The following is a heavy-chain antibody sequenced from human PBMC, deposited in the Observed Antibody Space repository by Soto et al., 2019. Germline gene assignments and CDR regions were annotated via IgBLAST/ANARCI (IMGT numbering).Heavy chain of an antibody. CDR2: ISYDGSNK. V-gene: IGHV3-30*18. CDR1: GFTFSSYA. Sequence: GGSLRLSCAASGFTFSSYAMSWVRQAPGKGLEWVAVISYDGSNKYYADSVKGRFTISRDNSKNTLYLQMNSLRAEDTAVYYCAKMKAVGVDYWGQGTLVTVS. CDR3: AKMKAVGVDY. J-gene: IGHJ4*02.